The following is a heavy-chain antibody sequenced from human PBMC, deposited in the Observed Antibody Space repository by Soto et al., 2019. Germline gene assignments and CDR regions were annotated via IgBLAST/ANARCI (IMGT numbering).Heavy chain of an antibody. CDR1: GFTFSDYY. J-gene: IGHJ4*02. D-gene: IGHD6-19*01. V-gene: IGHV3-11*06. CDR2: ISSSSSYT. CDR3: ATSGLIAVAGTGDY. Sequence: GGSLRLSCAASGFTFSDYYMSWIRQAPGKGLEWVSYISSSSSYTNYADSVKGRFTISRDNAKNSLYLQMNSLRAEDTAVYYCATSGLIAVAGTGDYWGQGTLVTVSS.